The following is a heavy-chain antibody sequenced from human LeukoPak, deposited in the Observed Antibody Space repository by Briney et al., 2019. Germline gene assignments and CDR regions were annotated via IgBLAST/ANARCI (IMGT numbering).Heavy chain of an antibody. CDR1: GYSFTSYW. J-gene: IGHJ6*03. CDR3: AGVGMGYFCRPGCPRLYYYYYMDV. D-gene: IGHD2-2*01. V-gene: IGHV5-51*01. Sequence: GESLKISCKGSGYSFTSYWIGWVRQMPGKGLEWMGIIYPGDSDTRYSPSFQSQVTISADKSISTAYLQWSSLKASDPAMYYCAGVGMGYFCRPGCPRLYYYYYMDVWGKGTTVTVSS. CDR2: IYPGDSDT.